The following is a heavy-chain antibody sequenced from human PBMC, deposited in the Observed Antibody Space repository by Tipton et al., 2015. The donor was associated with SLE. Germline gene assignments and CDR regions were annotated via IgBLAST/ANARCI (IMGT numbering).Heavy chain of an antibody. CDR1: GGSFSGYY. CDR2: IYYSGST. V-gene: IGHV4-34*09. Sequence: TLSLTCAVYGGSFSGYYWSWIRQPPGKGLEWIGYIYYSGSTYYNPSLKSRVTISVDTPKNQFSLKLSSVTAADTAVYYCAREWVTMVQGVQGGMDVWGQGTMVTVSS. D-gene: IGHD3-10*01. J-gene: IGHJ3*01. CDR3: AREWVTMVQGVQGGMDV.